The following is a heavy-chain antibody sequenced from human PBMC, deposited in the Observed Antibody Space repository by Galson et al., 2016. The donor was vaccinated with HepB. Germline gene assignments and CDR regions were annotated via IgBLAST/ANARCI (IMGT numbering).Heavy chain of an antibody. CDR1: GFRFHNYW. D-gene: IGHD2-2*01. Sequence: SLRLSCAASGFRFHNYWMSWVRQAPGKGLEWVANIKQGGSEKYYVDSVKGRFTISRDNDKNSLYLQMNSLRVEDTAVYYCARDNAGRFLVPAAIDYWGQGTLVTVSS. J-gene: IGHJ4*02. CDR3: ARDNAGRFLVPAAIDY. CDR2: IKQGGSEK. V-gene: IGHV3-7*03.